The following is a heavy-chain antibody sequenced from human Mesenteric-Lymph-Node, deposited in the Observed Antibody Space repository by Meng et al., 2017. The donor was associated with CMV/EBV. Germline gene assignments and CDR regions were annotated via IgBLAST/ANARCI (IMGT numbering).Heavy chain of an antibody. J-gene: IGHJ5*02. V-gene: IGHV1-3*01. CDR3: ARGEIVVVPAAILGWFDP. D-gene: IGHD2-2*01. CDR2: INAGNGDT. Sequence: TFTSSAMHWGRQAPGQRLEWMGWINAGNGDTKYTQKFQGRVTITRDTSASTAYMELSSLRSEDTAVYYCARGEIVVVPAAILGWFDPWGQGTLVPSPQ. CDR1: TFTSSA.